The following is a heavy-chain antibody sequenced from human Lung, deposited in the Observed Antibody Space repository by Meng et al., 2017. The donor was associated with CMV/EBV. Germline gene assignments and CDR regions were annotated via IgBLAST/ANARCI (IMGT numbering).Heavy chain of an antibody. V-gene: IGHV3-53*01. CDR3: GREGSGGYYLDS. D-gene: IGHD3-22*01. J-gene: IGHJ4*02. CDR1: GFTVSSNH. Sequence: GGSXRLXCAASGFTVSSNHMSWVRQAPGEGLEWVSVIYGGGGTYYADSAAGRFTISRDNPKNTLYLQMNSLRAEDTAVYYCGREGSGGYYLDSWGQGTLVTVSS. CDR2: IYGGGGT.